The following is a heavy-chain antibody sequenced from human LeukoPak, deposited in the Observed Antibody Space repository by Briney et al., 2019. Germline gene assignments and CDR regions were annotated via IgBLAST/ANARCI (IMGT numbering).Heavy chain of an antibody. CDR3: ARGQNKCLGH. CDR2: INPSGGGT. J-gene: IGHJ4*02. D-gene: IGHD2/OR15-2a*01. Sequence: ASVKVSCKASGGTFSSYAISWVRQAPGQGLEWMGVINPSGGGTTYAQRFQGRVTMTRDTSTSTVHMELSSLRSEDTAVYYCARGQNKCLGHWGQGTLVTVSS. CDR1: GGTFSSYA. V-gene: IGHV1-46*01.